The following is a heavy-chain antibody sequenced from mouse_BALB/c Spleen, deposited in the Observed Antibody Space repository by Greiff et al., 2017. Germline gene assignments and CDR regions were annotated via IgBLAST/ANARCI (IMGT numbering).Heavy chain of an antibody. CDR2: IWGDGST. CDR1: GFSLTGYG. D-gene: IGHD1-1*01. Sequence: VQLVESGPGLVAPSQSLSITCTVSGFSLTGYGVNWVRQPPGKGLEWLGMIWGDGSTDYNSALKSRLSISKDNSKSQVFLKMNSLQTDDTARYYCARALYYYGSRVPYAMDYWGQGTSVTVSS. CDR3: ARALYYYGSRVPYAMDY. J-gene: IGHJ4*01. V-gene: IGHV2-6-7*01.